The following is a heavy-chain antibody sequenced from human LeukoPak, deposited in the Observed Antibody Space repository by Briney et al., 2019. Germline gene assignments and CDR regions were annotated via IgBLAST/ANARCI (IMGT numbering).Heavy chain of an antibody. CDR3: ASASDWRSAY. J-gene: IGHJ4*02. Sequence: GGSLRLSCAASGFTFNTYRMNWVRQAPEKGLEWVSSISSSGTTMHYADSVKGRFTISRDNAKNSLYLQMNSLRVEDTAVYYCASASDWRSAYWGQGTLVTVSS. V-gene: IGHV3-48*01. CDR2: ISSSGTTM. CDR1: GFTFNTYR. D-gene: IGHD6-19*01.